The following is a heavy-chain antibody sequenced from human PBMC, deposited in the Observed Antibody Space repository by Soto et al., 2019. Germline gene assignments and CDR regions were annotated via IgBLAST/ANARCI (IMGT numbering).Heavy chain of an antibody. Sequence: PSETLSLTCTVSGGSISRGGYYWSWIRQPPGKGLEWIGYIYYSGSTYYNPSLKSRVTISVDTSKNQFSLKLSSVTAADTAVYYCARYYYDSSGYYSIDYWGQGTLVTVSS. J-gene: IGHJ4*02. CDR1: GGSISRGGYY. CDR2: IYYSGST. V-gene: IGHV4-30-4*01. CDR3: ARYYYDSSGYYSIDY. D-gene: IGHD3-22*01.